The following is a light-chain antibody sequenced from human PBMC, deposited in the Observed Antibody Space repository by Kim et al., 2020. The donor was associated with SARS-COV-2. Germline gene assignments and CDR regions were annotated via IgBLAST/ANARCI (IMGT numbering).Light chain of an antibody. CDR2: AAS. V-gene: IGKV1-27*01. CDR3: RKYDSAPRT. Sequence: DIQMTQSPSSLSASVGDRVTITCRASQGISSYLAWYQQQPGKVPKLLIYAASTVQSGVPSRFSGSGSGTDFTLTISSLQPEDVATYYCRKYDSAPRTFDGGTKVDIK. CDR1: QGISSY. J-gene: IGKJ4*01.